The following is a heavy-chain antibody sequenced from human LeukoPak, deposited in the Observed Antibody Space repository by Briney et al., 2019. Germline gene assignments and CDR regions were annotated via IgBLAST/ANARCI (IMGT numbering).Heavy chain of an antibody. CDR1: GVSISSYY. Sequence: PSETLSLTCTVSGVSISSYYLSWIRQPPGKGLEWIGYIFYSGTTNYNPSLKSRVTISVDTSKNQFSLKLSSVTAADTAVYSCARQYVFWSGYFDYWGQGILVTVSS. J-gene: IGHJ4*02. CDR2: IFYSGTT. V-gene: IGHV4-59*08. CDR3: ARQYVFWSGYFDY. D-gene: IGHD3-3*01.